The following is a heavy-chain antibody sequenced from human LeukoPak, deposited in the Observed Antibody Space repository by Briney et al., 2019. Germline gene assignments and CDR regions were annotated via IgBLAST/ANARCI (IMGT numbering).Heavy chain of an antibody. V-gene: IGHV4-30-4*01. CDR1: GGSISSGDHY. CDR2: IYYSGGT. CDR3: ASWIVGYCSGGSCFRNYFDY. J-gene: IGHJ4*02. Sequence: SETLFLTWTVSGGSISSGDHYWSWIRQPPRKGLEWIGSIYYSGGTYSNPSLKSRVAMSVDTSKNQFSLILSSVTAADTAVYYCASWIVGYCSGGSCFRNYFDYWGQGTLVTVSS. D-gene: IGHD2-15*01.